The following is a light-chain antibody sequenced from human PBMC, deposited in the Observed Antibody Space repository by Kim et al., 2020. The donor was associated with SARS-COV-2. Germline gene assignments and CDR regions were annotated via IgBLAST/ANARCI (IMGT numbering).Light chain of an antibody. CDR3: QTWGTGIQGV. J-gene: IGLJ3*02. Sequence: QLVLTQSPPTSASLGASVKLTYTLSSGHSSYAIAWHQQQPEKGPRYLMKLNSDGSHSKGDGIPDRFSGSSSGAERYLTISSLQSEDEADYYCQTWGTGIQGVFGGGTQLTVL. CDR1: SGHSSYA. CDR2: LNSDGSH. V-gene: IGLV4-69*01.